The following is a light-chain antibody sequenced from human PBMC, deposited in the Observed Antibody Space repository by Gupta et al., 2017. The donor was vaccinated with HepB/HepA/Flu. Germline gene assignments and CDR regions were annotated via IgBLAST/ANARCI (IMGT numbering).Light chain of an antibody. Sequence: QSVLTQPPSVSGAPGQRATISCTGSSSNIGAGYDVHWYQQLPGTAPKLLIYGNSNRPSGVPDRFSGSKSGTSASLAITGLQAEDEADYYCQSYDSSLSGVVFGGGTKLTVL. V-gene: IGLV1-40*01. J-gene: IGLJ2*01. CDR3: QSYDSSLSGVV. CDR1: SSNIGAGYD. CDR2: GNS.